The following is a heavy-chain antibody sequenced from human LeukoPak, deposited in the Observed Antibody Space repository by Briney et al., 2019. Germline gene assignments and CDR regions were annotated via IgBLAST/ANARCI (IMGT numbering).Heavy chain of an antibody. J-gene: IGHJ4*02. D-gene: IGHD6-19*01. CDR2: ISSSSSYI. V-gene: IGHV3-21*01. Sequence: GGSLRLSCAASGFTFSSYSMNWVCQAPGKGLEWVSSISSSSSYIYYADSVKGRFTISRDNAKNSLYLQMNSLRAEDTAVYYCARAGIAVAGIDYWGQGTLVTVSS. CDR3: ARAGIAVAGIDY. CDR1: GFTFSSYS.